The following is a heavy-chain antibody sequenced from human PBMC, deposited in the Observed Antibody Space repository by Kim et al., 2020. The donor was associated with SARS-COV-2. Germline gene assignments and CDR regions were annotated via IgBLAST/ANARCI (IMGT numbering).Heavy chain of an antibody. D-gene: IGHD3-22*01. Sequence: GGSLRLSCAASGFSFSSYSLNWVRQAPGKGLEWVSFISSRSSHIYYADSVKGRFTISRDNAKKSLYLQMNSLRAEDTAVYYCARDDIYDGSGCNTYGLDVWGQGTTVTVSS. CDR3: ARDDIYDGSGCNTYGLDV. J-gene: IGHJ6*02. CDR1: GFSFSSYS. V-gene: IGHV3-21*01. CDR2: ISSRSSHI.